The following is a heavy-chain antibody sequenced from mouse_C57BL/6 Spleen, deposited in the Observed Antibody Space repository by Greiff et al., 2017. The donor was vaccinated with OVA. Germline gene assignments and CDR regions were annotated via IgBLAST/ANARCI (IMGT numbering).Heavy chain of an antibody. CDR1: GYTFTSYW. Sequence: QVQLKQPGTELVKPGASVKLSCKASGYTFTSYWMHWVKQRPGQGLEWIGNINPSNGGTNYNEKFKSKATLTVDKSSSTAYMQLSSLTSEDSAVYYCAYYDYGYWYFDVWGTGTTVTVSS. J-gene: IGHJ1*03. V-gene: IGHV1-53*01. CDR2: INPSNGGT. D-gene: IGHD2-4*01. CDR3: AYYDYGYWYFDV.